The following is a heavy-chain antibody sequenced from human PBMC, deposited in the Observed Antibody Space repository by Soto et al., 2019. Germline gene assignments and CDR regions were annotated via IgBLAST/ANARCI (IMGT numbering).Heavy chain of an antibody. CDR1: GGSISSGDYY. V-gene: IGHV4-30-4*01. CDR2: IYYSGST. D-gene: IGHD1-26*01. CDR3: ARFPRIVGAPVDY. J-gene: IGHJ4*02. Sequence: PSETLSLTCTVSGGSISSGDYYWSWIRQPPGKGLEWIGYIYYSGSTYYNPSLKSRVTISVDTSKNQFSLKLSSVTAADTAVYYCARFPRIVGAPVDYWGQGTLVTVSS.